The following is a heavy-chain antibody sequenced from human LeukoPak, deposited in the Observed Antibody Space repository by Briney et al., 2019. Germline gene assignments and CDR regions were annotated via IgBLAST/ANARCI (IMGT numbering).Heavy chain of an antibody. Sequence: GGSLRLSCAASGFTFSSSGMHWVRQAPGKGLEWVAFIRYDGSNKYYADSVKGRFTISRDNSKNTLYLQMNSLRAEDTAVYYCAKPYYDYVWGSYRPYYFDYWGQGTLVTVSS. J-gene: IGHJ4*02. CDR3: AKPYYDYVWGSYRPYYFDY. V-gene: IGHV3-30*02. CDR2: IRYDGSNK. D-gene: IGHD3-16*02. CDR1: GFTFSSSG.